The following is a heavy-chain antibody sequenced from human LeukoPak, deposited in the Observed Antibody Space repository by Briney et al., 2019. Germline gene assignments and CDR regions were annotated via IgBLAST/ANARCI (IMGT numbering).Heavy chain of an antibody. Sequence: PSETLSLTCTVSGGSISSYYWSWIRQPPGKGLEWIGYIYYSGSTNYNPSLKSRVTISVDTSKNQFSLKLSSVTAADTAVYYCARDTTMVRGVNALDIWGQGTMVTVSS. V-gene: IGHV4-59*01. CDR1: GGSISSYY. CDR2: IYYSGST. CDR3: ARDTTMVRGVNALDI. D-gene: IGHD3-10*01. J-gene: IGHJ3*02.